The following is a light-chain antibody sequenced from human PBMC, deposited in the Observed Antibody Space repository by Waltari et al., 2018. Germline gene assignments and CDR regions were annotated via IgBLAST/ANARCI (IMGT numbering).Light chain of an antibody. CDR2: DAS. CDR3: QRRSNSPPWT. Sequence: EIVFTQSPATLSLSPGDRSTPSCRASQSVSTSFALYQHRPGQAPSLLIYDASTRATGIPARFGGSGSGTDFTLTISSLEPEDFAVYYCQRRSNSPPWTFGQGTTVEVK. J-gene: IGKJ1*01. CDR1: QSVSTS. V-gene: IGKV3-11*01.